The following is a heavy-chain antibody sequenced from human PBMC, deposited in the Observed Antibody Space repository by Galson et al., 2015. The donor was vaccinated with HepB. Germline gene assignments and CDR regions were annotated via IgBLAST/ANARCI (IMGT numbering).Heavy chain of an antibody. D-gene: IGHD3-10*01. Sequence: SVKVSCKASGYTFTSYGISWVRQAPGQGLEWMGWISAYNGNTNYAQKLQGRVTTTTDTSTSTAYMELRSLRSDDTAVYYCARSSGTLLLWFGELFRGPDYYYGMDVWGQGTTVTVSS. J-gene: IGHJ6*02. CDR1: GYTFTSYG. V-gene: IGHV1-18*04. CDR2: ISAYNGNT. CDR3: ARSSGTLLLWFGELFRGPDYYYGMDV.